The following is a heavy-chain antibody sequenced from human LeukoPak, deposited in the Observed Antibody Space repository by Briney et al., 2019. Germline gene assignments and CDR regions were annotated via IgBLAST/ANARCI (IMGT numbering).Heavy chain of an antibody. CDR1: GGSISSYY. J-gene: IGHJ4*02. Sequence: SETLSLTCTVSGGSISSYYWSWIRQPAGKGLEWIGRIYTSGSTNYNPSLKSRVTMSVDTSKNQFSLKLSSVTAADTAVYYCARLRIHCSGGSCSGYLDYWGQGTLVTVSS. V-gene: IGHV4-4*07. CDR3: ARLRIHCSGGSCSGYLDY. CDR2: IYTSGST. D-gene: IGHD2-15*01.